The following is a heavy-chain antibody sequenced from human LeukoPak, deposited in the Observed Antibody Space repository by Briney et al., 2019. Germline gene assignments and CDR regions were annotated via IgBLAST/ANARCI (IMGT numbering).Heavy chain of an antibody. CDR1: GGTFSSYA. D-gene: IGHD6-6*01. CDR3: AKESAARDWYFDY. V-gene: IGHV3-23*01. CDR2: ISGSGGST. J-gene: IGHJ4*02. Sequence: PVASVKVSCKASGGTFSSYAMSWVRQAPGKGLEWVSAISGSGGSTYYADSVKGRFTISRDNSKNTLYLQMNSLRAEDTAVYYCAKESAARDWYFDYWGQGTLVTVSS.